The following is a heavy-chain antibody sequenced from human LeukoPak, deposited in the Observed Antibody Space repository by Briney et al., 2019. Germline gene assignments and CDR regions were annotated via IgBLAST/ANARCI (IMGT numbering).Heavy chain of an antibody. V-gene: IGHV1-46*01. Sequence: GDSVKVSCKASGYTFTSYYMHWVRQAPGQGLEWMGVINPSGGTTNYAQKFQGRVTITRDMSTSTVYMELSSLRSEDTAVYYCAISPEYYDSSGYYYPFDYWGQGTLVTVSS. CDR1: GYTFTSYY. J-gene: IGHJ4*02. CDR3: AISPEYYDSSGYYYPFDY. D-gene: IGHD3-22*01. CDR2: INPSGGTT.